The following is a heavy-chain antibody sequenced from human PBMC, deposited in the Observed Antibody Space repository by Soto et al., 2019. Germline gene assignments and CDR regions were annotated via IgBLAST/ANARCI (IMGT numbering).Heavy chain of an antibody. CDR3: PRGGYYDLGSGYYTYYYYCMDV. CDR1: GFTFSSYW. J-gene: IGHJ6*02. V-gene: IGHV3-7*01. Sequence: GGSRRLSCAASGFTFSSYWMSWVRQAPGKGLERVANIKQDGSEKSYVDSVKGRFTTSRDDAKNSLYLQMHSLRAEDTAVYYCPRGGYYDLGSGYYTYYYYCMDVRRQGTTGRVSS. CDR2: IKQDGSEK. D-gene: IGHD3-3*01.